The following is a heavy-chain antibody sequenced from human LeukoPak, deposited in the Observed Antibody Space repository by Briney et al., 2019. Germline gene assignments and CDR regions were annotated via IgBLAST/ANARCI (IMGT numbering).Heavy chain of an antibody. V-gene: IGHV4-59*12. Sequence: SETLSLTCTVSGGSISSYYWSWIRQPPGKGLEWIGYIYYSGSTNYNPSLKSRVTISVDTSKNQFSLKLSSVTAADTAVYYCARDLGYCSSTSCYEWDNWFDPWGQGTLVTVSS. CDR2: IYYSGST. D-gene: IGHD2-2*01. J-gene: IGHJ5*02. CDR1: GGSISSYY. CDR3: ARDLGYCSSTSCYEWDNWFDP.